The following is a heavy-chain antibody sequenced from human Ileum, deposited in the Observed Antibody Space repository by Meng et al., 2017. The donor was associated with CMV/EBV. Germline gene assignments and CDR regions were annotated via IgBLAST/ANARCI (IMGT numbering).Heavy chain of an antibody. J-gene: IGHJ4*02. CDR1: GFTISTNW. V-gene: IGHV3-74*03. CDR3: ARDTEGY. D-gene: IGHD1-14*01. Sequence: SLRLSCVASGFTISTNWMHWVRQVPGKGLVWVSGIKNDGSRATYADFVKGRFTISRDNAKNTAYLEMNSLGPEDTAMYYCARDTEGYWGQGTLVTVSS. CDR2: IKNDGSRA.